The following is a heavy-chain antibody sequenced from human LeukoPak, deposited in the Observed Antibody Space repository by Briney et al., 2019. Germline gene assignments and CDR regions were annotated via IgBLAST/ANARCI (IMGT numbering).Heavy chain of an antibody. Sequence: GASVKVSCKASGYTFTGYYMHWVRQAPGQGLEWMGWINPNSGGTNYAQKFQGRVTMTRDTSISTAYMELSRLRSDDTAVYYCARYNRELYSVELFDYWGQGTLVTVSS. CDR2: INPNSGGT. CDR1: GYTFTGYY. CDR3: ARYNRELYSVELFDY. D-gene: IGHD1-26*01. J-gene: IGHJ4*02. V-gene: IGHV1-2*02.